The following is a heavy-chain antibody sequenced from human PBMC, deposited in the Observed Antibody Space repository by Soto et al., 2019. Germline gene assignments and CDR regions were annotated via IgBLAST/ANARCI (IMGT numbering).Heavy chain of an antibody. Sequence: EVQLLESGGALVQPGGSLRLSCEASGFTYVKYAMSWVRQAPGKGLEWVSGISGDAGRTFYADSVKGRFTISRDNSKNTVYLQMNSLRVEDTAVYYCVKDTVVVINGVDFDYWGQGTLVTVSS. D-gene: IGHD3-22*01. J-gene: IGHJ4*02. CDR3: VKDTVVVINGVDFDY. CDR1: GFTYVKYA. CDR2: ISGDAGRT. V-gene: IGHV3-23*01.